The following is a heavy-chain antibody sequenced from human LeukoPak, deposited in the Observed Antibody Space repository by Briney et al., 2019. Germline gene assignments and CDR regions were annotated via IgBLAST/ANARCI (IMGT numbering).Heavy chain of an antibody. D-gene: IGHD2/OR15-2a*01. CDR1: GVSISSGSYY. V-gene: IGHV4-39*01. J-gene: IGHJ6*03. CDR2: IYHNGNT. CDR3: ARLWDSTGLYFYYYMDV. Sequence: PSETLSLTCSVPGVSISSGSYYWGWIRQPPGMGLEWIGIIYHNGNTNYNPSLKSRVTISADTSRNQFSLRMDSVTAADTAVYYCARLWDSTGLYFYYYMDVWGEGTTVTVSS.